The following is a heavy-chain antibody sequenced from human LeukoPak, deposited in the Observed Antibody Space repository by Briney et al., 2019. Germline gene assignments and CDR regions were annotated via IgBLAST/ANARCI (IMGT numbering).Heavy chain of an antibody. CDR2: INPNSGGT. D-gene: IGHD6-19*01. CDR1: GYTFTGCY. V-gene: IGHV1-2*06. CDR3: ARSGWYGDAFDI. Sequence: GASVKVSCKASGYTFTGCYMHWVRQAPGQGLEWMGRINPNSGGTNYAQKFQGRVTMSRETSISTAYMELSRLRSDDTAVYYCARSGWYGDAFDIWGQGTMVTVSS. J-gene: IGHJ3*02.